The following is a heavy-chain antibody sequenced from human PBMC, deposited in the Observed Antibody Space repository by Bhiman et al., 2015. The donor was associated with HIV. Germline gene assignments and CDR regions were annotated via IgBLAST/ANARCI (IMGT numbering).Heavy chain of an antibody. J-gene: IGHJ6*02. Sequence: EVQLVESGGGLIQPGGSLRLSCAASGFTVSSNYMSWVRQAPGKGLEWVSVIYSGGSTYYADSVKGRFTISRDKSKNTVYLQMNSLRAEDTAVYYCAREFDYGDSVAGMDVWGQGTTVTVSS. CDR3: AREFDYGDSVAGMDV. CDR2: IYSGGST. V-gene: IGHV3-53*01. D-gene: IGHD4/OR15-4a*01. CDR1: GFTVSSNY.